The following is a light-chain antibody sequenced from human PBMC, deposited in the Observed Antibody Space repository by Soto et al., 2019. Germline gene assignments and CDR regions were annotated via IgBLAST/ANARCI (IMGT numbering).Light chain of an antibody. J-gene: IGKJ4*01. CDR2: GAS. V-gene: IGKV3-20*01. CDR1: QSVRSND. CDR3: QQYASSPLT. Sequence: EIVLTQSPGTLSLSSGERATLSCRASQSVRSNDLAWYQQKPGQAPRLLIYGASSRATGIPDRFGGSGSGTDFTLMISRLEPEDFAVYYCQQYASSPLTFGGGTKVEIK.